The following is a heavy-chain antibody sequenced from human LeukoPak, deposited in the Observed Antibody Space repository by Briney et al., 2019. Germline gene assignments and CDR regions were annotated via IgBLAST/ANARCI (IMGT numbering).Heavy chain of an antibody. CDR2: IFYSGST. J-gene: IGHJ4*02. V-gene: IGHV4-39*07. Sequence: SETLSLTCTVSGGSISTSSYYWGWVRQPPGKGLEWIGNIFYSGSTYYSPSLKSRVTISLDTSRNQFSLKLNSVTAEDTAVYYCAKWVALTGYYYFDYWGQGTLVTVSS. D-gene: IGHD3-9*01. CDR3: AKWVALTGYYYFDY. CDR1: GGSISTSSYY.